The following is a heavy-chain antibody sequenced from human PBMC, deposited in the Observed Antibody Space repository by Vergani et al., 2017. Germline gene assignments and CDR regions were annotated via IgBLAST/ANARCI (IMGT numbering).Heavy chain of an antibody. J-gene: IGHJ4*02. V-gene: IGHV4-4*02. Sequence: QVQLQQWGPGLVTPSGTLSLTCAVYGGSISSDNWWIWVRQAPGKGLQWIGEIHRSRSTNYNPSLRRRGAVSLDKSKNHFSLQPTSVTAADTAVYFCASNPRLGGDVVDSWGQGTLVTVSS. CDR3: ASNPRLGGDVVDS. D-gene: IGHD3-16*01. CDR2: IHRSRST. CDR1: GGSISSDNW.